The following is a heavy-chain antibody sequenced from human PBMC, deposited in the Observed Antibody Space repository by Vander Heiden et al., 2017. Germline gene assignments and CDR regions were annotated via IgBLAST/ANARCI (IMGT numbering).Heavy chain of an antibody. CDR3: AKDMATPPDYYYGMDV. J-gene: IGHJ6*02. CDR2: IRWNSGSI. V-gene: IGHV3-9*01. Sequence: EVQLVESGGGLVQPGRSLRLSCAASGFTFAAYAMHWVRQAPGKGLEWVSGIRWNSGSIGYADSVKGRFTISRDNAKNSLYLQMNSLRAEDTALYYCAKDMATPPDYYYGMDVWGQGTTVTVSS. CDR1: GFTFAAYA. D-gene: IGHD5-12*01.